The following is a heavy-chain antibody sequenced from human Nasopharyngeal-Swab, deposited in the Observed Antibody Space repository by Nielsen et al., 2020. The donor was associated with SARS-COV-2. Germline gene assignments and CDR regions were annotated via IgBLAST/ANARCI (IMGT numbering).Heavy chain of an antibody. Sequence: WVRHAPGQRPEWMGWINAGNGNTKYSQKFQGRVTITRDTSASTAYMELSSLRSEDTAVYYCARHLTNDYYYYGMDVWGQGTTVTVSS. D-gene: IGHD2-8*01. J-gene: IGHJ6*02. CDR3: ARHLTNDYYYYGMDV. CDR2: INAGNGNT. V-gene: IGHV1-3*01.